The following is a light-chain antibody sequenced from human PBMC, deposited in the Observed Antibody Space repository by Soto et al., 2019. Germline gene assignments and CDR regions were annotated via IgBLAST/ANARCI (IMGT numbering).Light chain of an antibody. CDR2: AAS. V-gene: IGKV1-39*01. J-gene: IGKJ3*01. CDR1: QSISNY. Sequence: DIQMTQSPSSLSASVGDRVTITCRASQSISNYLNWYQQKPGKAPKLLIYAASSLQSGVPSRFSGSGSGTDFTHTISSLQPEDFATSSCQQSYTTLFTFGPGTNVDI. CDR3: QQSYTTLFT.